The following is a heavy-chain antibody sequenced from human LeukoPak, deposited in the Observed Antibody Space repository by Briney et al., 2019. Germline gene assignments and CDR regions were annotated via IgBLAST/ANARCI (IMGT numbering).Heavy chain of an antibody. J-gene: IGHJ4*02. CDR2: ISYTGNT. CDR1: GGSISSYY. D-gene: IGHD3-16*01. Sequence: PSETLSLTCTVSGGSISSYYWSWIRQPPGKGLEWIGYISYTGNTNYNPSLKSRVTLSVDTSKRQFSLKLSSVTAADTAVYYCASGGVFPMVDYLGQGTLVTVSS. V-gene: IGHV4-59*01. CDR3: ASGGVFPMVDY.